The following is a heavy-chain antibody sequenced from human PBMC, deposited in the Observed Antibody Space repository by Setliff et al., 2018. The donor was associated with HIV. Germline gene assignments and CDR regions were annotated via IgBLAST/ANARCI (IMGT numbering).Heavy chain of an antibody. Sequence: GASSEGSCKTSAYTFNSYYMHWIRQAPGQGLEWMGLIGPSGSSTTYAQNFQGRVTMSRDTSTNTVYMELSSLRSEDTAVYYCARDHIAARSVDYWGQGTLVTVSS. J-gene: IGHJ4*02. CDR3: ARDHIAARSVDY. D-gene: IGHD6-6*01. CDR2: IGPSGSST. CDR1: AYTFNSYY. V-gene: IGHV1-46*02.